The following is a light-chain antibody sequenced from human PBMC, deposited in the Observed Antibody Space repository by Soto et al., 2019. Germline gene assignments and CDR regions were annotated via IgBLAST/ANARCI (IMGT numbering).Light chain of an antibody. CDR2: GAS. CDR3: QQYNNWPLVT. Sequence: EIVMTQSPATLSVSPGERATLSCRASQSVSTYLAWYQQKPGQAPRLLIFGASTRATGIPARFSGSGSGSEFTLTIGSLQSEDFAVYSCQQYNNWPLVTFGGGTKLEIK. J-gene: IGKJ4*01. V-gene: IGKV3-15*01. CDR1: QSVSTY.